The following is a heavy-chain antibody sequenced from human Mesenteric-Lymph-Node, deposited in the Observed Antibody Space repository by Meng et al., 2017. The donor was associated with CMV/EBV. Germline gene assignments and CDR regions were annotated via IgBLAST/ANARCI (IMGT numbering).Heavy chain of an antibody. D-gene: IGHD4-23*01. Sequence: GESLKISCAASGFTFSDYEMSWVRQAPGKGLEWISYINSGGTTYYADSVKGRFTISRDNAKNSLYLQMNSLRAEDTAVYYCARDTGGKPPYYYYGMDVWGQGTTVTVSS. J-gene: IGHJ6*02. V-gene: IGHV3-48*03. CDR3: ARDTGGKPPYYYYGMDV. CDR2: INSGGTT. CDR1: GFTFSDYE.